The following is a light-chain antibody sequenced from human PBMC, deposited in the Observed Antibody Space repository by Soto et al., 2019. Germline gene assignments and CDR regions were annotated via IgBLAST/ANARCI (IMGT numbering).Light chain of an antibody. V-gene: IGLV2-14*01. CDR3: SSYTSSSTVV. J-gene: IGLJ2*01. CDR2: GVS. CDR1: SSDVGAYNY. Sequence: QYALTQPASVSGSPGQSITISCSGTSSDVGAYNYVSWYQQHPGKAPKLMIYGVSDRPSGLSNRFSGSKSGNTASLTISGLQAEDEADYYCSSYTSSSTVVFGGGTKLTVL.